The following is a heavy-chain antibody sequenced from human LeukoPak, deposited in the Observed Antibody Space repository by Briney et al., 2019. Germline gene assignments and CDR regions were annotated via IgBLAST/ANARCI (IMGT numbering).Heavy chain of an antibody. CDR2: IYYSEST. V-gene: IGHV4-61*01. J-gene: IGHJ4*02. D-gene: IGHD5-12*01. CDR1: GYSISSGYY. CDR3: ARVSGYDWESFYDY. Sequence: PSETLSLTCTVSGYSISSGYYWGWIRQPPGKGLEWIGFIYYSESTNYNPSLKSRVTISVDTSKKQFSLKLRSVTAADTAVYYCARVSGYDWESFYDYWGQGTLVTVSS.